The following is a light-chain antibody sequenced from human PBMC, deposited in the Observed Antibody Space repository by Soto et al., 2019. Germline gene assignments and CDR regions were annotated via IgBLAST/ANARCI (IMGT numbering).Light chain of an antibody. Sequence: EIVMTQSPATLSVSPGERATLSCRASQSISGYLCWYQQKPGQAPRLLIYDASNRATGIPVRFSGSGSGTDYTLTITNLEPEDFAIYYCQQRSNWPWTFGQGTKVDIK. CDR2: DAS. CDR3: QQRSNWPWT. J-gene: IGKJ1*01. V-gene: IGKV3-11*01. CDR1: QSISGY.